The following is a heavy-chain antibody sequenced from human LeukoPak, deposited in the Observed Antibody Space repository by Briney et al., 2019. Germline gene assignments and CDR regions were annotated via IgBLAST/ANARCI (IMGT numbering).Heavy chain of an antibody. CDR2: IWYDGSNK. V-gene: IGHV3-33*06. J-gene: IGHJ4*02. D-gene: IGHD5-24*01. CDR1: GFTFSSYG. CDR3: AKDVEMATISPDY. Sequence: GGSLRLSCAASGFTFSSYGMHWVRQAPGKGLEWVAVIWYDGSNKYYADSVKGRFTISRDNSKNTLYLQMNSLRAEDTAVYYCAKDVEMATISPDYWGQGTLVTVSS.